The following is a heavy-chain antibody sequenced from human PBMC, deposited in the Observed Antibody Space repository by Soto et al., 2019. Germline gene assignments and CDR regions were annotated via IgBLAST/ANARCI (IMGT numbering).Heavy chain of an antibody. J-gene: IGHJ6*02. V-gene: IGHV1-18*01. Sequence: GASVKVSCKASGYTFTSYGISWVRQAPGQGLEWMGWISAYNGNTNYAQKLQGRVTMTTDTSTSTAYMELRSLRSDDTAVYYCARDRFMDYYYGMDVWGQGTTVTVSS. CDR1: GYTFTSYG. D-gene: IGHD2-2*03. CDR3: ARDRFMDYYYGMDV. CDR2: ISAYNGNT.